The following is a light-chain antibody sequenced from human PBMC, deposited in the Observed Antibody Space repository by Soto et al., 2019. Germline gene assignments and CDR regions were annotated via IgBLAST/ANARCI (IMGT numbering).Light chain of an antibody. J-gene: IGLJ2*01. Sequence: QSALTQPASVSGSPGQSITISCTGTSSDVGAYNYVSWYQQHPGKAPKLMIFEVNNPPSGVSNRFSGSKSGNTASLAISGLQAEDEADYYCSSYTSSSTLVFGGGTKLTVL. CDR1: SSDVGAYNY. CDR2: EVN. V-gene: IGLV2-14*01. CDR3: SSYTSSSTLV.